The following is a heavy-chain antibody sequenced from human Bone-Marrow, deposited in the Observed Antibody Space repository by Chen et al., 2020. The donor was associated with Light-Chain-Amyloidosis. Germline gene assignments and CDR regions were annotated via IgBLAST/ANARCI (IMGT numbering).Heavy chain of an antibody. J-gene: IGHJ3*02. Sequence: EVQLVESGGGLLQRGGSLRLSCAASGFAFSSYAMSWVRQAPGKGLEWVSTIRGRGGSRFYGDSVKGRLTISSDNSKNALLLQRNSLRAEDTAVYYCAKDISYDDILPGYPADAFDIWGQGKMVTVSS. CDR1: GFAFSSYA. D-gene: IGHD3-9*01. CDR3: AKDISYDDILPGYPADAFDI. V-gene: IGHV3-23*04. CDR2: IRGRGGSR.